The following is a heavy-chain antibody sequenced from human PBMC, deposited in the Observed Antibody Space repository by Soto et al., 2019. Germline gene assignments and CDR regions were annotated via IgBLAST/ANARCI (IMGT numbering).Heavy chain of an antibody. D-gene: IGHD3-3*01. CDR2: IYYSGST. V-gene: IGHV4-31*03. J-gene: IGHJ6*02. CDR1: GGSISSGGYY. Sequence: SETLSLTCTVSGGSISSGGYYWSWIRQHPGKGLEWIGYIYYSGSTYYNPSLKSRVTISVDTSKNQFSLKLSSVTAADTAVYYCARAPRRDFWSVGYYYYGMDVWGQGTTVTV. CDR3: ARAPRRDFWSVGYYYYGMDV.